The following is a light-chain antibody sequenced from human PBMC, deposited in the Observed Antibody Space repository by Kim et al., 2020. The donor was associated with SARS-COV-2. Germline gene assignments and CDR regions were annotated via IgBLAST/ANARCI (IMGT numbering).Light chain of an antibody. CDR1: QSIGGW. J-gene: IGKJ1*01. CDR2: KAS. V-gene: IGKV1-5*03. Sequence: DIQMTQYPSALSASVGDTVTITCRASQSIGGWLAWYQLKSGKVPKLLISKASNLEGGVPSRFSGSGSGTDFTLTISSLQPDDFATYYCQQYNSYSKMFGQGTKVDIK. CDR3: QQYNSYSKM.